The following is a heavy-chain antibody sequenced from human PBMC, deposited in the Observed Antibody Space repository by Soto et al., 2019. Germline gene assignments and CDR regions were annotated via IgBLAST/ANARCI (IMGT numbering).Heavy chain of an antibody. J-gene: IGHJ6*02. CDR1: GFTFSSYA. D-gene: IGHD3-9*01. CDR2: ITGSGGYT. CDR3: AKERYYDILTGPENYYYYYGMDV. Sequence: EVQLLESGGGLVQPGGSLRLSCAASGFTFSSYAMSWVRQAPGKGLEWVSDITGSGGYTFYADSVTGRFTISRDNSKNTLYLQMSSLRAEDTAVYYCAKERYYDILTGPENYYYYYGMDVWDQGTTVTVSS. V-gene: IGHV3-23*01.